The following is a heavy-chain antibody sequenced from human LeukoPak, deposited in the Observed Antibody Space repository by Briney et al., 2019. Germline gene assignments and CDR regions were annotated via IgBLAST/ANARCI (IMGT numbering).Heavy chain of an antibody. CDR2: IYYSGST. CDR1: GGSISSSSYY. J-gene: IGHJ3*02. CDR3: ARVSSGPDAFDI. D-gene: IGHD6-19*01. V-gene: IGHV4-39*01. Sequence: SETLSLTCTVSGGSISSSSYYWGWIRRPPGKGLEWIGSIYYSGSTYYNPSLKSRVTISVDTSKNQFSLKLSSVTAADTAVYYCARVSSGPDAFDIWGQGTMVTVSS.